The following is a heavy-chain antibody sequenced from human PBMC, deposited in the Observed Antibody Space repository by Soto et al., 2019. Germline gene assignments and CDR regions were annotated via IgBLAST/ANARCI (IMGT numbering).Heavy chain of an antibody. V-gene: IGHV1-2*02. Sequence: GASVKVSCKASGYTFTGHYIHWVRQAPEQGPEWMGEIGPESGATRYAQKFQGRVTMTRDTSITTVYMELKNLSPDDTAVYYCGRGRSGKIGVFYWGQGTPVTVSS. D-gene: IGHD3-16*01. CDR2: IGPESGAT. CDR3: GRGRSGKIGVFY. J-gene: IGHJ4*02. CDR1: GYTFTGHY.